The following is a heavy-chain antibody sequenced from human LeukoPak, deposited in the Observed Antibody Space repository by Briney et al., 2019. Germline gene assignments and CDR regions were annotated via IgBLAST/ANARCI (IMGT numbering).Heavy chain of an antibody. J-gene: IGHJ6*02. CDR3: ARDLLPNSYDFWSGYYTGNYGMDV. CDR2: ISSSSSYI. CDR1: GFTFSSYS. D-gene: IGHD3-3*01. V-gene: IGHV3-21*01. Sequence: TGGSLRLSCAASGFTFSSYSMNWVRQAPGKGLEWVSSISSSSSYIYYADSVKGRFTISRDNAKNSLYLQMNSLRAEDTAVYYCARDLLPNSYDFWSGYYTGNYGMDVWGQGTTVTVSS.